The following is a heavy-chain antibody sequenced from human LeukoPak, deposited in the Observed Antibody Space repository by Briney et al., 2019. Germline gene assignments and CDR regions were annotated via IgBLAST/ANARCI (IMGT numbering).Heavy chain of an antibody. CDR1: GGSISSSSYY. D-gene: IGHD6-13*01. Sequence: SETLSLTCTVSGGSISSSSYYWGWIRQPPGKGLEWIGYIYYSGSTNYNPSLKSRVTISVDTSKNQFSLKLSSVTAADTAVYYCARDLAAAGGPIDYWGQGTLVTVSS. J-gene: IGHJ4*02. CDR2: IYYSGST. CDR3: ARDLAAAGGPIDY. V-gene: IGHV4-61*01.